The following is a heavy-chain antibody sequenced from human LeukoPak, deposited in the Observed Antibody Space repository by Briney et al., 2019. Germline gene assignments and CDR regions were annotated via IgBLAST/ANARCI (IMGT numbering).Heavy chain of an antibody. V-gene: IGHV1-69-2*01. J-gene: IGHJ4*02. CDR3: ATAIPYN. D-gene: IGHD2-2*01. CDR1: GYTFFDYY. Sequence: ASVKVFCKAAGYTFFDYYIQWVPQAPGKGLEWMGRVDPENGETIYAEKFRGRVTITADTSIDTAYLELTNLRFEDTAVYYCATAIPYNWGQGTLVTVSS. CDR2: VDPENGET.